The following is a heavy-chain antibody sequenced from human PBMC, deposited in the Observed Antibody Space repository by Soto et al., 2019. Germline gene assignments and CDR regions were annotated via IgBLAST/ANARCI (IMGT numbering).Heavy chain of an antibody. Sequence: EVRLVESGGGLVQPGGSLRLSCAASGLIFSNYKMHWVRQAPVKGLVWVSRINTDGSIIDYADSVKGRFTVSRDNAKNTLYLQMNSLRADDTAVYYCARDTDGLHYWGQGTLVTVSS. J-gene: IGHJ4*02. CDR1: GLIFSNYK. V-gene: IGHV3-74*01. CDR3: ARDTDGLHY. CDR2: INTDGSII.